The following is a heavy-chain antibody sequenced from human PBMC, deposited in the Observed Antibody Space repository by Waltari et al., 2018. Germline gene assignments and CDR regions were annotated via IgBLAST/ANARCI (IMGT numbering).Heavy chain of an antibody. CDR3: ARSEEGIVVVPAAAPGYYYGMDV. V-gene: IGHV1-69*01. D-gene: IGHD2-2*01. CDR2: IIPIFGTA. Sequence: APGQGLEWMGGIIPIFGTANYAQKFQGRVTITADESTSTAYMELSSLRSEDTAVYYCARSEEGIVVVPAAAPGYYYGMDVWGQGTTVTVSS. J-gene: IGHJ6*02.